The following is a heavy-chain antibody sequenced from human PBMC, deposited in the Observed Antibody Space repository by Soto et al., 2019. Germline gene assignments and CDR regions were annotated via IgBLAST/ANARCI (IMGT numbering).Heavy chain of an antibody. Sequence: TLSLTCTVSGGSISSSSYYWGWIRQPPGKGLEWIGSIYYSGSTYYNPSLKSRVTISVDTSKNQFSLKLSSVTAADTAVYYCARVYSGYDSVYFDYWGQGTLVTVSS. CDR3: ARVYSGYDSVYFDY. CDR2: IYYSGST. J-gene: IGHJ4*02. D-gene: IGHD5-12*01. V-gene: IGHV4-39*01. CDR1: GGSISSSSYY.